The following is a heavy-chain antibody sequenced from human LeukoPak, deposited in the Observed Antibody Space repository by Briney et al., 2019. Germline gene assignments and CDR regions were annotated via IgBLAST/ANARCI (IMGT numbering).Heavy chain of an antibody. D-gene: IGHD3-10*01. V-gene: IGHV4-39*07. CDR3: ARDMVRGVSDAFDI. Sequence: SETLSLTCTVSGGSISSSSYYWGWIRQPPGRGLEWIGSIYYSGSTYYNPSLKSRVTISVDTSKNQFSLKLSSVTAADTAVYYCARDMVRGVSDAFDIWGQGTMVTVSS. J-gene: IGHJ3*02. CDR2: IYYSGST. CDR1: GGSISSSSYY.